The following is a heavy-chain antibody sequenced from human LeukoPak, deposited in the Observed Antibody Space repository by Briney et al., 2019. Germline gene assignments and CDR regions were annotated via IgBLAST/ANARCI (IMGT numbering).Heavy chain of an antibody. V-gene: IGHV3-30-3*01. Sequence: GGSLRLSCAASGFTFSSYGMHWVRQAPGKGLEWVAVISNDGSNKYYADSVKGRFTISRDNSKNTLYLQMNSLKTEDTAVYYCTRQVDSGSYDYYGMDVWGQGTTVTVSS. J-gene: IGHJ6*02. D-gene: IGHD1-26*01. CDR2: ISNDGSNK. CDR1: GFTFSSYG. CDR3: TRQVDSGSYDYYGMDV.